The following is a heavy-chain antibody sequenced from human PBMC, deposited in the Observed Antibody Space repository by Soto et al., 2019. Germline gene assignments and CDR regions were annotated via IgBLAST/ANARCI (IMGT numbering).Heavy chain of an antibody. CDR2: INAGNGNT. D-gene: IGHD3-16*02. J-gene: IGHJ4*02. Sequence: ASVKVSCKASGYTFTSYAMHWVRQAPGQRLEWMGWINAGNGNTKYSQKFQGRVTITRDTSASTAYMELSSLRSEDTAVYYCAREIGSMITFGGVIVRDYWGQGTLVTVSS. CDR1: GYTFTSYA. V-gene: IGHV1-3*01. CDR3: AREIGSMITFGGVIVRDY.